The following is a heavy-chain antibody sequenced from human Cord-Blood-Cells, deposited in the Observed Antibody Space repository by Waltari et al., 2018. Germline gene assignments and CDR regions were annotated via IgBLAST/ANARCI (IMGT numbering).Heavy chain of an antibody. V-gene: IGHV4-4*07. CDR3: ASTSPPYYDFWSGYSPYDAFDI. CDR1: GGSISSYY. J-gene: IGHJ3*02. CDR2: IYTSGST. Sequence: QVQLQESGPGLVKPSETLSLTCTVPGGSISSYYWTWIRQPAGKGWGWIGRIYTSGSTNYNPSLKSRVTMSVDTSKNQFSLKLSSVTAADTAVYYCASTSPPYYDFWSGYSPYDAFDIWGQGTMVTVSS. D-gene: IGHD3-3*01.